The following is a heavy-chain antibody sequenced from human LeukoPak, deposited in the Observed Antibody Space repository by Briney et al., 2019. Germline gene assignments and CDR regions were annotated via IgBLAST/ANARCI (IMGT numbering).Heavy chain of an antibody. D-gene: IGHD2-2*02. CDR2: IDASGEST. Sequence: ASVKVSCKASGYTFTSYPIHWVRQAPGQRPEWMGIIDASGESTTYAQKFQGRVTLNRDTSTSTVYMELSSLGSEDTAVYYCARGCGDSRCYIVQHWGQGTLVTVSS. J-gene: IGHJ1*01. CDR1: GYTFTSYP. V-gene: IGHV1-46*03. CDR3: ARGCGDSRCYIVQH.